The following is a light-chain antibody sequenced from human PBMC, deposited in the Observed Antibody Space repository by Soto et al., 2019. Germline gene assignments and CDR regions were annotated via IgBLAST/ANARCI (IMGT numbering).Light chain of an antibody. V-gene: IGKV3-11*01. Sequence: EIVLTQSPATLSLSTGERATLSCRASQSVSSYLAWYQQKPGQAPRLLIYDASNRATGIPARFSGSGSETDFTLTISSLQPEDFAVYYCQQRSNWPPITFGQGTRLEIK. CDR1: QSVSSY. J-gene: IGKJ5*01. CDR2: DAS. CDR3: QQRSNWPPIT.